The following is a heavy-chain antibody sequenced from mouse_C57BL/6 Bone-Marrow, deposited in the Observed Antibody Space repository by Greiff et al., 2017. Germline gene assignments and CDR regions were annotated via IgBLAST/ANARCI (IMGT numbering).Heavy chain of an antibody. CDR1: EYEFPSHD. V-gene: IGHV5-2*01. CDR3: ARMGSNYPWFAY. CDR2: INSDGGST. D-gene: IGHD2-5*01. J-gene: IGHJ3*01. Sequence: EVKLMESGGGLVQPGESLKLSCESNEYEFPSHDMSWVRKTPEKRLELVAAINSDGGSTYYPDTMERRFIISRDNTKKPLYLQMSSLRSEDTALYYCARMGSNYPWFAYWGQGTLVTVSA.